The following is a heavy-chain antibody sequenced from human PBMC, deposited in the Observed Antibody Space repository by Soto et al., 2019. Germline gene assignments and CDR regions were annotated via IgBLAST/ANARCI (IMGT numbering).Heavy chain of an antibody. CDR1: GGSISSGGYS. CDR3: ARAGSGYRTSWYYVEY. CDR2: IYHSGNT. Sequence: QLPLQESGSELVEPSQTLSLTCAVSGGSISSGGYSGSWIRQPPGKGLEWFGYIYHSGNTHYSQAVKSRVIISPDRSKHEFSLKPPSVPAADTAVYYCARAGSGYRTSWYYVEYWGQGILVTVSS. D-gene: IGHD6-13*01. J-gene: IGHJ4*02. V-gene: IGHV4-30-2*01.